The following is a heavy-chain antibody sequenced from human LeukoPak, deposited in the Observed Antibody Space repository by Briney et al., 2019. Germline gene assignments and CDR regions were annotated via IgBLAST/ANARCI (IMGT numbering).Heavy chain of an antibody. V-gene: IGHV1-69*05. Sequence: ASVKVSCKASGGTFSSYAISWVRQAPGQGLEWMGGSIPIFGTANYAQKFQGRVTITTDESTSTAYMELSSLRSEDTAVYYCASFYYYDSSGYYIRLFDYYYMDVWGKGTTVTVSS. J-gene: IGHJ6*03. CDR3: ASFYYYDSSGYYIRLFDYYYMDV. D-gene: IGHD3-22*01. CDR1: GGTFSSYA. CDR2: SIPIFGTA.